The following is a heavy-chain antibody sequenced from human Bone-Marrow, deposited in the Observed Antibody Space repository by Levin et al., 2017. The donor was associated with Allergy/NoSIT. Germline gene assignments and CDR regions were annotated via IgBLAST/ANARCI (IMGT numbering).Heavy chain of an antibody. V-gene: IGHV4-59*01. D-gene: IGHD3-10*01. CDR3: ARELYGWGSRPFDY. J-gene: IGHJ4*02. Sequence: PSETLSLTCSVSGGSINSYYWNWFRQPPGKGLEWIGCIYYNGDTFYKPSLESRVTISVDTPKNLFSLKLRSVTAADTAVYYCARELYGWGSRPFDYWGQGTLVTVSS. CDR2: IYYNGDT. CDR1: GGSINSYY.